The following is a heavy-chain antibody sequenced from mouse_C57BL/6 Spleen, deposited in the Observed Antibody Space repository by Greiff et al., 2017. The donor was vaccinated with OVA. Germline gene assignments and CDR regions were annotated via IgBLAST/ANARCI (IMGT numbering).Heavy chain of an antibody. CDR1: GFTFSDYY. CDR2: INYDGSST. V-gene: IGHV5-16*01. Sequence: EVKLVESEGGLVQPGSSMKLSCTASGFTFSDYYVAWVRQVPEKGLEWVANINYDGSSTYYLDSLKSRFIISRDNAKNILYLQMSSLKSEDTATYYCARDGYYGFAYWGQGTLVTVSA. CDR3: ARDGYYGFAY. D-gene: IGHD2-3*01. J-gene: IGHJ3*01.